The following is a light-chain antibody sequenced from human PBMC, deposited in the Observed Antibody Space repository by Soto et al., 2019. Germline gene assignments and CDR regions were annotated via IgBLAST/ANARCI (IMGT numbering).Light chain of an antibody. V-gene: IGKV1-12*01. Sequence: IQMTQSPSSVSASVGDSVTITCRASQLISSWLAWYQVKPGKAPKLLIYGASNRESGAPSRFSGSESGTLFTLTINSLQPEDFATYYCQQASSFPLTFGGGTTVEI. CDR2: GAS. CDR3: QQASSFPLT. J-gene: IGKJ4*01. CDR1: QLISSW.